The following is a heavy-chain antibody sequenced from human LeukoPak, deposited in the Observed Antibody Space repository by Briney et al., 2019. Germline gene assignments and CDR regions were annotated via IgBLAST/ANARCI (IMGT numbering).Heavy chain of an antibody. CDR3: ARGEGPRVAATVD. CDR1: GFTFSDHY. Sequence: GGSLRLSCAASGFTFSDHYMDWVRQAPGKGLEWVGRTRNKANSYTTEYAASVKGRFTISRDDSKNSLYLQMNSLKTEDTAVYYCARGEGPRVAATVDWGQGTLVTVSS. V-gene: IGHV3-72*01. J-gene: IGHJ4*02. D-gene: IGHD1-26*01. CDR2: TRNKANSYTT.